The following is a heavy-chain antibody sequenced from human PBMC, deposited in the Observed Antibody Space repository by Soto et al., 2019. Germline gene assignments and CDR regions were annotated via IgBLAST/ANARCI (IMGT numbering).Heavy chain of an antibody. CDR1: GYSFSTYW. CDR2: IYPADSDT. J-gene: IGHJ4*02. D-gene: IGHD2-8*01. V-gene: IGHV5-51*01. CDR3: ARPVNGAYVY. Sequence: EVQLVQSGAEVKKPGESLQISCQGSGYSFSTYWIGWVRQMPGKGLEWMGIIYPADSDTRYRPSFQGQVTMSADKSINTAYLHWSSLKASDTAMYYCARPVNGAYVYWGQGTLVTVSS.